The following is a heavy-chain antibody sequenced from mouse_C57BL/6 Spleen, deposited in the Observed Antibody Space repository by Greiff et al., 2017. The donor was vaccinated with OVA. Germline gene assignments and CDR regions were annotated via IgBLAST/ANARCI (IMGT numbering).Heavy chain of an antibody. D-gene: IGHD1-1*01. CDR2: IDPENGAT. Sequence: EVQLQQSGAELVRPGASVKLSCTASGFNITDDYMHWVKQRPEQGLEWIGWIDPENGATEYASKFQGKATITADTSSNTAYLQLSSLTSEDTAVYYCTTSLSTTVGADYWGQGTTLTVSS. CDR1: GFNITDDY. V-gene: IGHV14-4*01. J-gene: IGHJ2*01. CDR3: TTSLSTTVGADY.